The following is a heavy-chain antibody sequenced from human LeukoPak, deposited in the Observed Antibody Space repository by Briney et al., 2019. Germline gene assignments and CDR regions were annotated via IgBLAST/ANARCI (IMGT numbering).Heavy chain of an antibody. CDR2: INPSGSST. CDR3: ARDSSSWYFPFGYYYYYMDV. J-gene: IGHJ6*03. D-gene: IGHD6-13*01. CDR1: GYTFTNYY. V-gene: IGHV1-46*01. Sequence: ASVKVSCKASGYTFTNYYMHWVRQAPGQGLEWVAIINPSGSSTTYAQKFQGRVTITADKSTSTAYMELSSLRSEDTAVYYCARDSSSWYFPFGYYYYYMDVWGKGTTVTVSS.